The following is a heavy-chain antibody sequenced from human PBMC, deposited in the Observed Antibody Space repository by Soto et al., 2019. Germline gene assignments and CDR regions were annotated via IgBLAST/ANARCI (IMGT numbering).Heavy chain of an antibody. J-gene: IGHJ5*02. V-gene: IGHV3-30*18. D-gene: IGHD6-13*01. CDR1: GFTFSSYA. CDR2: ISYDGSNK. CDR3: AKDPVRRSLAGLGPNWFDP. Sequence: HPGGSLRLSCAASGFTFSSYAMSWVRQAPGKGLEWVAVISYDGSNKYYADSVKGRFTISRDNSKNTLYLQMNSLRAEDTAVYYCAKDPVRRSLAGLGPNWFDPWGQGTLVTVSS.